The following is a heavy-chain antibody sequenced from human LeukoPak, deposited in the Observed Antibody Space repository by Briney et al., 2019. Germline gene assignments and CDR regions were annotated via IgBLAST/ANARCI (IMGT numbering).Heavy chain of an antibody. CDR1: GFTFSSYG. D-gene: IGHD3-22*01. J-gene: IGHJ4*02. V-gene: IGHV3-30*18. Sequence: GRSLRISCAASGFTFSSYGMHWVRQAPGKGLEWVAVISYDGSNKYYADSVKGRFTISRDNSKNTLYLQMNSLRAEDTAVYYCAKDSYDSSGYFYWGQGTLVTVSS. CDR2: ISYDGSNK. CDR3: AKDSYDSSGYFY.